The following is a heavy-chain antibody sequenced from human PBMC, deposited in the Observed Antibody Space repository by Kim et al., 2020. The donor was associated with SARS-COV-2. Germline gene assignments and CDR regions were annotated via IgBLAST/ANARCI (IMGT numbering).Heavy chain of an antibody. J-gene: IGHJ4*02. CDR3: AKDLRDSSGYYYLDY. V-gene: IGHV3-33*06. D-gene: IGHD3-22*01. Sequence: DSVKGRFTISRDNSKNTLYLQMNSRRAEDTAVDYCAKDLRDSSGYYYLDYWGQGTLVTVSS.